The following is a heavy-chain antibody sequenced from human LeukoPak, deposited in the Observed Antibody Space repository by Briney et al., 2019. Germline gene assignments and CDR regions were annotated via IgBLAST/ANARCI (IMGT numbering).Heavy chain of an antibody. CDR1: GVSISSGDYY. D-gene: IGHD2-8*01. J-gene: IGHJ5*02. CDR3: ARGIVLMVYALAPRSGFDP. Sequence: PSQTLSLTCTVSGVSISSGDYYWSWIRQPPGKGLEWIGYIYYSGSTYYNPSLKSRVTISVDTSKNQFSLKLSSVTAADTAVYYCARGIVLMVYALAPRSGFDPWGQGTLVTVSS. V-gene: IGHV4-30-4*08. CDR2: IYYSGST.